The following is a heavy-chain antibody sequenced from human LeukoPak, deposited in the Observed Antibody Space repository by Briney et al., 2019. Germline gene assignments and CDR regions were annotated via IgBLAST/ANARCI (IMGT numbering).Heavy chain of an antibody. CDR1: GFTFSSDS. V-gene: IGHV3-48*01. D-gene: IGHD2-15*01. J-gene: IGHJ4*02. CDR2: ISSSSGTI. CDR3: AREEVVNSYYFDY. Sequence: GGSLRLSCAASGFTFSSDSLNWVRQAPGKGLEWISYISSSSGTIYYADSAKGRFTISRDNAKKSLYLQMSSLRAEDTAVYYCAREEVVNSYYFDYWGQGTLVTVSS.